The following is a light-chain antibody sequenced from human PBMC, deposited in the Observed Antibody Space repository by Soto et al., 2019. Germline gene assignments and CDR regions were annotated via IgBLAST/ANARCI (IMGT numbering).Light chain of an antibody. CDR3: RQYGTSLGFP. CDR2: GAS. V-gene: IGKV3-20*01. Sequence: ETVLTQSPGTLSLSPGERATLSCRASQSVSRNLLAWYQEKPGQAPRLLIFGASRRATGIPDRFSGSGSGTDFSLTITRLEPEDLAVYYCRQYGTSLGFPVGGGTKVEIK. CDR1: QSVSRNL. J-gene: IGKJ4*01.